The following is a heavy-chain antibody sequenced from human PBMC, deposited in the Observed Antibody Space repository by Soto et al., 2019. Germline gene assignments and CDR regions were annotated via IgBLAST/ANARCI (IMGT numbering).Heavy chain of an antibody. J-gene: IGHJ4*02. V-gene: IGHV5-51*01. CDR1: GYSFTSYW. CDR3: ARTGDLRWSLETAFDY. CDR2: LYPGDSDT. D-gene: IGHD4-17*01. Sequence: EVQLVQSGAEVKKPGESLKISCKGSGYSFTSYWIGWVRQMPGKGLEWTGILYPGDSDTRYSPSFQGQVTILADKSISTAYLQWSSLKASDTAMYYCARTGDLRWSLETAFDYWGQGTLVTVSS.